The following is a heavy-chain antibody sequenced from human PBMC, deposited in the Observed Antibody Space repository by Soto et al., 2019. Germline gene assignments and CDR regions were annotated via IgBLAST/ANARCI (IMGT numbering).Heavy chain of an antibody. CDR2: ISYDETTT. CDR3: VRARQNLVVNEYFQY. D-gene: IGHD2-8*02. V-gene: IGHV3-30-3*01. CDR1: GFSFSAYA. Sequence: QVQLVESGGGVVQPGRSLRLSCAASGFSFSAYAIHWVRQAPGKGLEWVALISYDETTTYYADSVKGRFTISRDNSKNTLYRQMNSLRSEDTAVYYCVRARQNLVVNEYFQYWGQGTLVIVSS. J-gene: IGHJ1*01.